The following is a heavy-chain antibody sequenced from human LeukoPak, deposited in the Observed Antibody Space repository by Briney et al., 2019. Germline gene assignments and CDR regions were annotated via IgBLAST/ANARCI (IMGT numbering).Heavy chain of an antibody. CDR3: ARDRFGDLNYFDY. CDR2: IYYTGST. D-gene: IGHD3-3*01. CDR1: GGSISSSNYY. V-gene: IGHV4-39*07. J-gene: IGHJ4*02. Sequence: PSETLSLTCTVSGGSISSSNYYWGWIRQPPGKGLEWIGSIYYTGSTYYNPSLKSRVIISVDTSKNQFSLKLSSVTAADTAVYYCARDRFGDLNYFDYWGQGTLVTVSS.